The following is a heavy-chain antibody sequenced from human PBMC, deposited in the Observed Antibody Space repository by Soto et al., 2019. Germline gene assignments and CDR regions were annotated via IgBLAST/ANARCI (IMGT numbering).Heavy chain of an antibody. Sequence: DTLSLTCTVSGGSISSYYWSWIRQPPGKGLEWIGYIYYSGSTNYNPSLKSRVTISVDTSKNQFSLKLSSVTAADTAVYYCARTTGAVGYYYYGMDVWGQGTTVTVSS. J-gene: IGHJ6*02. D-gene: IGHD1-1*01. CDR3: ARTTGAVGYYYYGMDV. CDR2: IYYSGST. CDR1: GGSISSYY. V-gene: IGHV4-59*01.